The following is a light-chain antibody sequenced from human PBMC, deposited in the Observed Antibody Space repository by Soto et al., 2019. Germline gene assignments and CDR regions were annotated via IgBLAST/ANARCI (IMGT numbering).Light chain of an antibody. CDR2: AAS. J-gene: IGKJ5*01. CDR1: QSISSY. Sequence: DIQITHSPSSLSASVVDRVIITCRASQSISSYLNWYQQTPGKAPKLLIYAASSLQSGVPSRFSGSGSGTDFTLTISSLQPEDFATYYCQQSYSTPITFGQGTRLEIK. CDR3: QQSYSTPIT. V-gene: IGKV1-39*01.